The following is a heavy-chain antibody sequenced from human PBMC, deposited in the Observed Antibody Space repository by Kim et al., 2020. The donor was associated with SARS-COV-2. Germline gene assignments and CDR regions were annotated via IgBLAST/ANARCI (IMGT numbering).Heavy chain of an antibody. D-gene: IGHD4-17*01. Sequence: SLKSRVTISVDTSKNQFSLKLSSVTAADTAVYYCARGFRSDYGDYFWFDPWGQGTLVTVSS. CDR3: ARGFRSDYGDYFWFDP. J-gene: IGHJ5*02. V-gene: IGHV4-59*09.